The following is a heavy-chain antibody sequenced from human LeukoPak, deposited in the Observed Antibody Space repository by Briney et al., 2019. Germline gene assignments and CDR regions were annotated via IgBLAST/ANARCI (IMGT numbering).Heavy chain of an antibody. D-gene: IGHD1-26*01. V-gene: IGHV3-13*01. Sequence: GGSLRLSCETSGFPLSAYDMAWVRHAPGKGLGWDSAFGSAGDTYYPGAVRGRFTISRDYAKTSLYLQMNSLRTGDTAVYFCVRGALPGDNWYFDLWGRGTLVTVAS. CDR2: FGSAGDT. J-gene: IGHJ2*01. CDR3: VRGALPGDNWYFDL. CDR1: GFPLSAYD.